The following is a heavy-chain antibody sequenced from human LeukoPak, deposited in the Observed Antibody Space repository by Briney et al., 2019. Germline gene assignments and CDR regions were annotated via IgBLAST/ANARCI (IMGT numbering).Heavy chain of an antibody. J-gene: IGHJ1*01. Sequence: GGSLRLSCAASGFTFSSYGMSWVRQAPGKGLEWVSAIGGRDGSTYYADSVKGRFTISRDNSKNTLYVQMNSLRAEDTAVYYCAKASIFGDTKYFQHWGQGTLVTVSS. CDR1: GFTFSSYG. D-gene: IGHD3-3*01. CDR2: IGGRDGST. CDR3: AKASIFGDTKYFQH. V-gene: IGHV3-23*01.